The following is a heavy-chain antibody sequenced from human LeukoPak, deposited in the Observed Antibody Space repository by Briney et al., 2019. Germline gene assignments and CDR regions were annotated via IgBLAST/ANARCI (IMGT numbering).Heavy chain of an antibody. V-gene: IGHV4-34*01. CDR3: ARMACSGGSCYTGAYHFDY. D-gene: IGHD2-15*01. J-gene: IGHJ4*02. Sequence: SETLSLTCAVYGGSFSGYYWSWIRQPPGKGLEWIGEINHSGSTNYNPSLKSRVTISVDTSKNQFSLKLSSVTAADTAVYYCARMACSGGSCYTGAYHFDYWGQGTLVTVSS. CDR2: INHSGST. CDR1: GGSFSGYY.